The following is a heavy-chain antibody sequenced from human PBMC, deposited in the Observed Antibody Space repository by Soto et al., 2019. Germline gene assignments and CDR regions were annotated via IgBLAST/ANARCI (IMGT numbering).Heavy chain of an antibody. V-gene: IGHV1-46*03. D-gene: IGHD2-2*01. Sequence: GASVKVSCKASGYTFTGYYMHWVRQAPGQGLEWMGWINPSGGSTSYALKFQGRVTMTRDTSTSTVYMELSSLRSEDTAVYYCARGRIVVVPAATTYFDYWGQGTLVTVSS. CDR3: ARGRIVVVPAATTYFDY. J-gene: IGHJ4*02. CDR1: GYTFTGYY. CDR2: INPSGGST.